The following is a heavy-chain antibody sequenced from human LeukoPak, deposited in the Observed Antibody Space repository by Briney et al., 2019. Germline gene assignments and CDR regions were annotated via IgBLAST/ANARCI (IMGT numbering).Heavy chain of an antibody. Sequence: GGSLRLSCAASGFTFSGSAMHWVRQASGKGLEWVGRIRSSTKNYATAYGVSVKGRFNICRDDSKNAAYLQMDSLKSEDTAVYYCTFSHHYGDNWGQGTLVSVSS. D-gene: IGHD4-17*01. CDR3: TFSHHYGDN. J-gene: IGHJ4*02. CDR2: IRSSTKNYAT. V-gene: IGHV3-73*01. CDR1: GFTFSGSA.